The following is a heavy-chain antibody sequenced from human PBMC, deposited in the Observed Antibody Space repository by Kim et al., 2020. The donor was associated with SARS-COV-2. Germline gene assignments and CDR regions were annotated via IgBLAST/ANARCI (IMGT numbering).Heavy chain of an antibody. D-gene: IGHD3-22*01. J-gene: IGHJ3*02. V-gene: IGHV3-11*04. Sequence: GGSLRLSCAASGFTFSDYYMSWIRQAPGKGLEWVSYISSSGSTIYYADSVKGRFTISRDNAKNSLYLQMNSLRAEDTAVYYCARDRKTVNYYDSSGYYRSGAFDIWGQGTMVTVSS. CDR2: ISSSGSTI. CDR1: GFTFSDYY. CDR3: ARDRKTVNYYDSSGYYRSGAFDI.